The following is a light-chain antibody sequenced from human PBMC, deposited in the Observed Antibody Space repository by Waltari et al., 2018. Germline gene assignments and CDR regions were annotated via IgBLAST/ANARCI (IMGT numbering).Light chain of an antibody. CDR2: YDR. CDR1: KLASKS. CDR3: QVWDNSVVV. J-gene: IGLJ2*01. Sequence: SYVLTQPPSVSVAPGETARTSCGGDKLASKSVHWYQQQPGQAPMMVIYYDRDRPAGIPERFSGSNFGDTATLTISRVEAGDEADYHCQVWDNSVVVFGGGTKLTVL. V-gene: IGLV3-21*04.